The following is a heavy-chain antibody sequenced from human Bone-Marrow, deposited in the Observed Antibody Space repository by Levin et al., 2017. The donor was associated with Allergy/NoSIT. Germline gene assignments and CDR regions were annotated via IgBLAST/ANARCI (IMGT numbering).Heavy chain of an antibody. V-gene: IGHV3-53*01. J-gene: IGHJ6*02. Sequence: GGSLRLSCAASGFTFSTDYFSWVRQSPGKGLEWVSIIYSGGTTYYADSVKGRFTISRDNSKNIVYLQMRSLRAEDTAVYYCARDAGTKGLNVWGQGTTVTVSS. D-gene: IGHD1-7*01. CDR3: ARDAGTKGLNV. CDR2: IYSGGTT. CDR1: GFTFSTDY.